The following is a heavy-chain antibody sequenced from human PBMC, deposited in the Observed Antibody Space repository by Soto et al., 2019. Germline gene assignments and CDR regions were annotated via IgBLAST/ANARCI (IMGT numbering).Heavy chain of an antibody. CDR1: GYSFTSYW. CDR2: IYPGDSDT. J-gene: IGHJ5*02. CDR3: ARHGGYYDSSGYLSIFDP. D-gene: IGHD3-22*01. Sequence: GESLKISCKGSGYSFTSYWIGWVRQMPGKGLEWMGIIYPGDSDTRYSPSFQGQVTISADKSISTAYLQWSSLKASDTAMYYCARHGGYYDSSGYLSIFDPSGQGNLVTVYS. V-gene: IGHV5-51*01.